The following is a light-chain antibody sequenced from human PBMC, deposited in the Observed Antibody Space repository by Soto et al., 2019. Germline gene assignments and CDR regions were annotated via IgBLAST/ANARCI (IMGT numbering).Light chain of an antibody. CDR2: GAS. J-gene: IGKJ4*01. Sequence: EIVLTQSPGTLSLSPGEGATLSCRASQTVGTAYLAWYQHKPGQAPRLLIYGASTRATGIPDRFSGSRSGTDFTLTISRLEPEDFAVYYCQQYYDWPSLTFGGGTKVDIK. V-gene: IGKV3-20*01. CDR1: QTVGTAY. CDR3: QQYYDWPSLT.